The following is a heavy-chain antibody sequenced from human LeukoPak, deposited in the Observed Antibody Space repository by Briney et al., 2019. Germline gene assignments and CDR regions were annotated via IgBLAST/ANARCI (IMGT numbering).Heavy chain of an antibody. Sequence: GESLKISCKGSGYRFTSYWIGWVRQMPGKGLEWMGIIYPGGSDTRYSPSFQGQVTISADKSISTAYLQWSSLKASDTAMYYCARHSIYDYVWGSYRPDNWFDPWGQGTLVTVSS. D-gene: IGHD3-16*02. CDR2: IYPGGSDT. CDR1: GYRFTSYW. J-gene: IGHJ5*02. V-gene: IGHV5-51*01. CDR3: ARHSIYDYVWGSYRPDNWFDP.